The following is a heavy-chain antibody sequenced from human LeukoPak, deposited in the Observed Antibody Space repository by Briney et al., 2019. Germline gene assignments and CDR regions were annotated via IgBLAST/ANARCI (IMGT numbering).Heavy chain of an antibody. Sequence: GASVKVSCKASGYTLTNYYMYWVRQAPGQGLEWMGVINPSGGTTNYAQSFQGRVTMTGDTSTSTVYMELSSLRSEDTAVYYCAREEAFCGGDCYPPLDYWGQGTLVTVSS. J-gene: IGHJ4*02. CDR1: GYTLTNYY. CDR2: INPSGGTT. D-gene: IGHD2-21*02. CDR3: AREEAFCGGDCYPPLDY. V-gene: IGHV1-46*01.